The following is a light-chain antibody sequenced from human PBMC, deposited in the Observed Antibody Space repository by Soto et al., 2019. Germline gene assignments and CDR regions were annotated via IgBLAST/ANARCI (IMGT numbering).Light chain of an antibody. V-gene: IGKV1D-16*01. Sequence: DVQMTQSPSSLSASVGDRVTITCRASQDINSWLAWYQQKPGKAPKSLIYAASSLQTGVPSRFSGSESGTDFTLTISSLQPEDSETYYCQHYNIYPLTFGGWTKVEIK. J-gene: IGKJ4*01. CDR2: AAS. CDR3: QHYNIYPLT. CDR1: QDINSW.